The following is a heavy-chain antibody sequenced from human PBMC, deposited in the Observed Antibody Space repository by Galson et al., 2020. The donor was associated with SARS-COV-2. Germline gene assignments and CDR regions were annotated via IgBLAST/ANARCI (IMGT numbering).Heavy chain of an antibody. D-gene: IGHD1-1*01. CDR1: GFTFSSYA. V-gene: IGHV3-30-3*01. CDR2: ISYDGSNK. J-gene: IGHJ4*02. Sequence: TGGSLRLSCEASGFTFSSYAMHWVRQAPGKGLEWVAVISYDGSNKYYADSVKGRFTISRDNSKNTLYLQMNSLRAEDTAVYYCAREGAFDNTGTTFRGGFDYWGQGTLVTVSS. CDR3: AREGAFDNTGTTFRGGFDY.